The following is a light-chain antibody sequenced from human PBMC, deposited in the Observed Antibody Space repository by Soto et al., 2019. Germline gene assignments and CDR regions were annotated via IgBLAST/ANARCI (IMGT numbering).Light chain of an antibody. Sequence: QTPLTQPPSASGSPGQSVTISCTGTISDVGGYNYVSWYQQHPGKAPKLMIYDVSKRPSGVPDRFSGSKSGNTASLTVSGLQAEDEADYYRSSYAGSNNLVFGTGTKVTVL. CDR3: SSYAGSNNLV. V-gene: IGLV2-8*01. J-gene: IGLJ1*01. CDR1: ISDVGGYNY. CDR2: DVS.